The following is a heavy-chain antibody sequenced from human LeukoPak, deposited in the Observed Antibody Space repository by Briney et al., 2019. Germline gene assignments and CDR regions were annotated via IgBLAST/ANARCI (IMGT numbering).Heavy chain of an antibody. J-gene: IGHJ3*02. CDR3: ARDTLSLGSLEDGAFDI. Sequence: GGFLRLSCAASKFSFSSYWMHWVRQAPGKGLVWVSRINSDGSRTNYADSVKGRFTISRDNAKNTLYLQMNSLRAEDTAVYYCARDTLSLGSLEDGAFDIWGQGTMVTVFS. D-gene: IGHD1-26*01. V-gene: IGHV3-74*01. CDR2: INSDGSRT. CDR1: KFSFSSYW.